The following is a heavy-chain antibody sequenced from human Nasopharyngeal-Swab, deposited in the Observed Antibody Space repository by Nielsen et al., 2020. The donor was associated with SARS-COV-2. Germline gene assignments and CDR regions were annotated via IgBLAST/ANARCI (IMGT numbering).Heavy chain of an antibody. J-gene: IGHJ4*02. V-gene: IGHV4-39*01. D-gene: IGHD3-9*01. CDR1: GGSISSSSYY. Sequence: SETLSLTCTVSGGSISSSSYYWGWIRQPPGKGLEWIGSIYYSGSTYYNPSLKSRVTISVDTSTNQFSLKLSSVTAADTAVYYCARYDILTGSFADYWGQGTLVTVSS. CDR2: IYYSGST. CDR3: ARYDILTGSFADY.